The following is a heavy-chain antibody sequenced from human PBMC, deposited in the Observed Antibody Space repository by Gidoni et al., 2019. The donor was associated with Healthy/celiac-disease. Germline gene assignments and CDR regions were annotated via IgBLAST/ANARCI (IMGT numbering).Heavy chain of an antibody. D-gene: IGHD5-18*01. V-gene: IGHV1-69*01. CDR2: IIPIFGTA. J-gene: IGHJ3*02. CDR3: ARVVDTAIGDAFDI. CDR1: GGNFSSYA. Sequence: QVQLVQSGAEVKKPGSSVKVSCKASGGNFSSYAISWVRQAPGQGLEWMGGIIPIFGTANYAQKFQGRVTITADESTSTAYMELSSLRSEDTAVYYCARVVDTAIGDAFDIWGQGTMVTVSS.